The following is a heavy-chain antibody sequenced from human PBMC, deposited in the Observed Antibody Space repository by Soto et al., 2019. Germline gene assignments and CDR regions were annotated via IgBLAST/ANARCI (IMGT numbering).Heavy chain of an antibody. Sequence: SETLSLTCTVSGGSISSSSYYWGWIRQPPGKGLEWIGSIYYSGSTYYNPSLKSRVTISVDTSKNQFSLKLSSVTAADTAVYYCAGGHDAVVQPCRRANHYYSRMDVWGQGTTVTVSS. D-gene: IGHD2-2*01. CDR3: AGGHDAVVQPCRRANHYYSRMDV. CDR2: IYYSGST. V-gene: IGHV4-39*01. CDR1: GGSISSSSYY. J-gene: IGHJ6*02.